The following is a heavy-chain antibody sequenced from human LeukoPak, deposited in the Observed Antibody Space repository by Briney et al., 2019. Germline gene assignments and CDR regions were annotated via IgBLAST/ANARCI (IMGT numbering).Heavy chain of an antibody. J-gene: IGHJ4*02. CDR1: GFTFSSYG. V-gene: IGHV3-30*03. D-gene: IGHD6-13*01. CDR2: ISYDGSNK. Sequence: PGRSLRLSCAASGFTFSSYGMHWVRQAPGKGLEWVAVISYDGSNKYYADSVKGRSTISRDNSKNTLYLQMNSLRTEDTAVYYCARTVAAAGPMDYWGQGTLVTVSS. CDR3: ARTVAAAGPMDY.